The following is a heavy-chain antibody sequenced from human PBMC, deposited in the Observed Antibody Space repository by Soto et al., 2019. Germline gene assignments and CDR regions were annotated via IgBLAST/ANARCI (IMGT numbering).Heavy chain of an antibody. CDR3: AKAGGDWQYYYYGMDV. J-gene: IGHJ6*02. D-gene: IGHD2-21*02. CDR2: ISRSGST. V-gene: IGHV4-4*02. Sequence: SETLSLTCAVSGGSISSSNWWSWVRQPPGKGLEWIGEISRSGSTNYNPSLKSRVTISVDKSKNQFSLKLSSVTAADTAVYYCAKAGGDWQYYYYGMDVWGQGTTVTVSS. CDR1: GGSISSSNW.